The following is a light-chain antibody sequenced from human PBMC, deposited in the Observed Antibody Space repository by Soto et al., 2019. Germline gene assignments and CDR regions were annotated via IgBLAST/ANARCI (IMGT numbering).Light chain of an antibody. CDR1: SRDVGGYNY. CDR3: SSYASTSTVL. J-gene: IGLJ2*01. Sequence: QSALTQPASVSGSPGQSITISCTGTSRDVGGYNYVSWYQQHPGKAPKLMIYEVSNRPSGVSNRFSGSKSGNTASLTISGLQGEAEADYYCSSYASTSTVLFGGGTQVTVL. CDR2: EVS. V-gene: IGLV2-14*01.